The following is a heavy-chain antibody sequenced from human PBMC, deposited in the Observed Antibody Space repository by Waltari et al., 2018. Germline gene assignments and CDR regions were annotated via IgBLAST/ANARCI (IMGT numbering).Heavy chain of an antibody. CDR1: GFTFSSNA. V-gene: IGHV3-23*01. CDR2: ISGSGENT. Sequence: EVLLLESGGGFVQPGGSRRLSCAASGFTFSSNAMSWVRQAPGKGLEWGSTISGSGENTYYADSVKGRFSISRDNSKNTLSLQMNSLRAEDTARYFCAKDLSSSEGGQGTLVTVSS. J-gene: IGHJ4*02. CDR3: AKDLSSSE. D-gene: IGHD6-25*01.